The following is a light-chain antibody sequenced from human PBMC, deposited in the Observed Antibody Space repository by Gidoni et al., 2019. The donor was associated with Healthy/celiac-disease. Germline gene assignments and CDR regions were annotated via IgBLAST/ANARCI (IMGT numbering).Light chain of an antibody. CDR3: SFYTSSSTWV. CDR1: SSDVGSYNR. V-gene: IGLV2-18*01. CDR2: EVS. Sequence: QSALTQPPSVSGSPGQSVTISCTGTSSDVGSYNRVSWYQQPPGTAPNLMIDEVSDRPTGVPDRFSGSKSGNTASLTISELQAEDEADYYCSFYTSSSTWVFGTGTKVTVL. J-gene: IGLJ1*01.